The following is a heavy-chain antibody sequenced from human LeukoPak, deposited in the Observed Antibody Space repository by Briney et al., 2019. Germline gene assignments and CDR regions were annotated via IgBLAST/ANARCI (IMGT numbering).Heavy chain of an antibody. J-gene: IGHJ3*02. CDR2: ISYSGST. Sequence: SETLSLTCTVSGGSISSYYWSWIRQPPGEGLEWIGFISYSGSTNYNPSLKSRVTISVDTSKNHFSLKPSSVTAADTAVYYCARRRGTGDAFDIWGQGTMVTVSS. V-gene: IGHV4-59*08. CDR1: GGSISSYY. CDR3: ARRRGTGDAFDI. D-gene: IGHD3-16*01.